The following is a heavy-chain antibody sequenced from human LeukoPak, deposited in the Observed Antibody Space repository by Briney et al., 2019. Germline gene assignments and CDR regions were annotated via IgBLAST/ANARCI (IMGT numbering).Heavy chain of an antibody. V-gene: IGHV3-33*01. J-gene: IGHJ4*02. CDR2: IWYDGSNK. CDR1: GFTFSSYG. D-gene: IGHD3-10*01. CDR3: AREYRGEYYFAY. Sequence: GGPLRLSCAASGFTFSSYGMHWVRQAPGKGLEWVAVIWYDGSNKYYADSVKGRFTISRDNSKNTLYLQMNSLRAEDTAVYYCAREYRGEYYFAYWGQGTLVTVSS.